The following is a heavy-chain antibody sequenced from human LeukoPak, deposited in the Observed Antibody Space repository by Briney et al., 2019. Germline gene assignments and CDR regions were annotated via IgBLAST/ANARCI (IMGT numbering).Heavy chain of an antibody. Sequence: SETLSLTCTVSGDSISSSHYYWGWIRQSPGKGLEWIGSIYSGGETHYNPSLNSRVTIFLDTSKNRFSLNLISVTATDTAVYYCVRDYSNFVQGDWGEGTLVTVSS. J-gene: IGHJ4*02. CDR3: VRDYSNFVQGD. CDR1: GDSISSSHYY. CDR2: IYSGGET. D-gene: IGHD4-11*01. V-gene: IGHV4-39*02.